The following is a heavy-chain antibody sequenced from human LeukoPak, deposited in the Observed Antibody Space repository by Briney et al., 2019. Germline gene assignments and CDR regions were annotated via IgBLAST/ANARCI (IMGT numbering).Heavy chain of an antibody. V-gene: IGHV3-48*02. Sequence: GGSLRLSCGASGFSISIYNINWVRQAPGKGLEWVSYISRTSSSVKYADSVKGRFTISRDNAKNSASLQMNSLRDEDTALYYCARDYGDHGEYFDYWGQGTLVTVSS. CDR3: ARDYGDHGEYFDY. D-gene: IGHD4-17*01. CDR1: GFSISIYN. J-gene: IGHJ4*02. CDR2: ISRTSSSV.